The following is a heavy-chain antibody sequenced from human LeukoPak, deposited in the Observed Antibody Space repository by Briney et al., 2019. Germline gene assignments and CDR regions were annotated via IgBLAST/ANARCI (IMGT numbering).Heavy chain of an antibody. J-gene: IGHJ4*02. V-gene: IGHV1-18*01. CDR1: GYTFTSYG. CDR3: ARDPEPERYCSSTSCRPPYYFDY. CDR2: ISAYNGNT. D-gene: IGHD2-2*01. Sequence: GASVKVPCKASGYTFTSYGISWVRQAPGQGLEWMGWISAYNGNTNYAQKLQGRVTMTTDTSTSTAYMELRSLRSDDTAVYYCARDPEPERYCSSTSCRPPYYFDYWGQGTLVTVSS.